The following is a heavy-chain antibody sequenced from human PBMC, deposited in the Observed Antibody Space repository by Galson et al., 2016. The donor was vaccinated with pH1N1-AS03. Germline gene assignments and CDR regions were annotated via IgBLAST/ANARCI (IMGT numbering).Heavy chain of an antibody. V-gene: IGHV3-30*03. Sequence: SLRLSCAASGFTFSRYPIHWVRQAPGKGLEWEALISYDGVTEHYADSVKGRFTIFRDNRKNFADLEMHSLTIEDSALYYCARDMNRFDYWGQGTRVTVSS. CDR2: ISYDGVTE. CDR1: GFTFSRYP. D-gene: IGHD1-14*01. CDR3: ARDMNRFDY. J-gene: IGHJ4*02.